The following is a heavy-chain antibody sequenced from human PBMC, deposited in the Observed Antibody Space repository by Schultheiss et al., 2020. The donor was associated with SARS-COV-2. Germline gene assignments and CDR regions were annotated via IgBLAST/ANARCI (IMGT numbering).Heavy chain of an antibody. V-gene: IGHV3-11*01. CDR2: ISSSGSTI. CDR1: GFTFSDYY. Sequence: GESLKISCAASGFTFSDYYMSWIRQAPGKGLEWVSYISSSGSTIYYADSVKGRFTISRDNAKNSLYLQMNSLRAEDTAVYYCARGSRTVSYMDVWGKGTTVTVSS. D-gene: IGHD4-11*01. CDR3: ARGSRTVSYMDV. J-gene: IGHJ6*04.